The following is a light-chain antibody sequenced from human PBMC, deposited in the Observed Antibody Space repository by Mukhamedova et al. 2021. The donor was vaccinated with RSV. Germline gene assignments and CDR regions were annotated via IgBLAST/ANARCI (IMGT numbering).Light chain of an antibody. Sequence: APRLLVYGVSTRPLCIPDRFSGSGSGTDFTLTISSLEPEDFAVYYCQHYGMSRTFGQGTK. CDR2: GVS. J-gene: IGKJ1*01. CDR3: QHYGMSRT. V-gene: IGKV3-20*01.